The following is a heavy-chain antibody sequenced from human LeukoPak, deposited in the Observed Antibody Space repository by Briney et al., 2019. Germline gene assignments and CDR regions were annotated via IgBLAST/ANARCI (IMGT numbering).Heavy chain of an antibody. V-gene: IGHV4-59*01. J-gene: IGHJ5*02. CDR3: ARDRRGLAYCGGDCYWFDP. CDR2: IYYSGST. D-gene: IGHD2-21*02. CDR1: GGSISSYY. Sequence: SETLSLTCTVSGGSISSYYWSWIRQPPGKGLEWIGYIYYSGSTNYNPSLKSRVTISVDTSKNQFSLKLSSVTAANTAVYYCARDRRGLAYCGGDCYWFDPWGQGTLVTVSS.